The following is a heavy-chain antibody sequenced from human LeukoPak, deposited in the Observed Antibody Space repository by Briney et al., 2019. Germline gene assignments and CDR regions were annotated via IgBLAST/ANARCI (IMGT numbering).Heavy chain of an antibody. J-gene: IGHJ4*02. CDR3: ARDPLDF. V-gene: IGHV3-48*02. Sequence: PGGSLRLSCAASGFTFSSYSMNWVRQAPGKGLEWVSYITTTSSAIYYADSVRGRFTISRDNARNSLYLQMNSLRDEDTAVYYCARDPLDFWGQGALVTVSS. CDR1: GFTFSSYS. CDR2: ITTTSSAI.